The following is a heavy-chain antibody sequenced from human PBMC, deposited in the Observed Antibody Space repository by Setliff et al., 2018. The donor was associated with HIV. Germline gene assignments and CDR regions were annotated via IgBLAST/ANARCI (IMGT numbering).Heavy chain of an antibody. CDR2: ISSSGGSL. V-gene: IGHV3-48*03. CDR1: GFTLSDYE. J-gene: IGHJ4*02. D-gene: IGHD3-10*01. CDR3: VREGLWFGESH. Sequence: GESLKISCAASGFTLSDYEMNWVRQAPGKGLEWVSYISSSGGSLYYGASVKGRFSISRDNAKNSLYLEMNSLRVEDTAIYYRVREGLWFGESHWGQGTLVTVSS.